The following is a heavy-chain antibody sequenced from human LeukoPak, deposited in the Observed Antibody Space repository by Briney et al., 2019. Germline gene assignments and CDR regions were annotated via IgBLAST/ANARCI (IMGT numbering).Heavy chain of an antibody. CDR1: GFTFSNYR. D-gene: IGHD5-24*01. Sequence: PGGSLRLSCAASGFTFSNYRMNWVRQAPGKGLEWVSLISSSGNNAYYADSVKGRFTISRDNSKNTLSLQMNSLRVEDTAIYYCAKDIQLSTWGLGTMVTVSS. J-gene: IGHJ3*01. CDR2: ISSSGNNA. V-gene: IGHV3-23*01. CDR3: AKDIQLST.